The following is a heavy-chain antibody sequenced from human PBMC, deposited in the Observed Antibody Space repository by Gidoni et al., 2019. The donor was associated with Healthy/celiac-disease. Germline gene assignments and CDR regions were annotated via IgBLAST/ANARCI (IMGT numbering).Heavy chain of an antibody. CDR2: IWYDGSNK. V-gene: IGHV3-33*01. J-gene: IGHJ6*02. CDR1: GFTFSRYG. Sequence: QVQLVESGGGVVQPGRSLRLSCAASGFTFSRYGRHWDRQAPGKGLEWVAVIWYDGSNKYYADSVKGRFTISRDNSKNTLYLQMNSLRAEDTAVYYCARDLKGSGWYDGESYYYYGMDVWGQGTTVTVSS. D-gene: IGHD6-19*01. CDR3: ARDLKGSGWYDGESYYYYGMDV.